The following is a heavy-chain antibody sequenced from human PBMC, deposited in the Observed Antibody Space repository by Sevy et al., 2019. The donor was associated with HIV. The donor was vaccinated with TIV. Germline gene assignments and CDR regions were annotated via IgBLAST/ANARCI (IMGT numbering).Heavy chain of an antibody. J-gene: IGHJ3*02. V-gene: IGHV4-59*01. CDR2: IYYSGST. CDR1: GGSISSYY. D-gene: IGHD3-22*01. CDR3: ARAYDSSGYYYGGGFDAFDI. Sequence: SETLSLTCTVSGGSISSYYWSWIRQPPGKGLEWIGYIYYSGSTNYNPSLKSRVTISVDTSKNQFSLKLSSVTAADTAVYYCARAYDSSGYYYGGGFDAFDIWGQGTIVTVSS.